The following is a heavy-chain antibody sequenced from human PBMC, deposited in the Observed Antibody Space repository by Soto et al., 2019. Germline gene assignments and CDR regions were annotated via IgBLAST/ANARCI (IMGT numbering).Heavy chain of an antibody. J-gene: IGHJ4*02. CDR3: ARDRVVDTAMDPFDF. CDR2: ISDSSRTI. D-gene: IGHD5-18*01. Sequence: EVQLVESGGGLVQPGGSLRLSCAASGFTFSSYSMNWVRQAPGKGLEWVSYISDSSRTIYYADSVKGRFTIYRDNAKNSLFLQMNSLRDEDTAVYYCARDRVVDTAMDPFDFWGQGTLVTVSS. CDR1: GFTFSSYS. V-gene: IGHV3-48*02.